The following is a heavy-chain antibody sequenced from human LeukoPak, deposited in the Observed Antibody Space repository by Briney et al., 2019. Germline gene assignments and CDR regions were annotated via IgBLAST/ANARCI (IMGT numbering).Heavy chain of an antibody. Sequence: GGSLRLSRAASRFTFSSYAMSWVRQAPGKGLEWVSAISGSGGSTYYADSGKGRFTISRDNSRNTLYLQMNSLRAEDTAVYYCAKGRYCSGGSCFLAMVHTNDYWGQGTLVTVSS. J-gene: IGHJ4*02. CDR1: RFTFSSYA. CDR3: AKGRYCSGGSCFLAMVHTNDY. CDR2: ISGSGGST. V-gene: IGHV3-23*01. D-gene: IGHD2-15*01.